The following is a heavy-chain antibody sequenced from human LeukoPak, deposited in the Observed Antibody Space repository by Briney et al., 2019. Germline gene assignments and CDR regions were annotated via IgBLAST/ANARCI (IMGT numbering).Heavy chain of an antibody. V-gene: IGHV3-74*01. CDR3: TRGYSSGSFDS. Sequence: GGSLRLSCAASGFTFSSYWMHWVRQAPGKGLVWVSRINSDGSSTSYADSVKGRFTISRDNANNTLYLQVNSLRAEDTAVYYCTRGYSSGSFDSWGQGTLVTVSS. CDR1: GFTFSSYW. D-gene: IGHD6-19*01. J-gene: IGHJ4*02. CDR2: INSDGSST.